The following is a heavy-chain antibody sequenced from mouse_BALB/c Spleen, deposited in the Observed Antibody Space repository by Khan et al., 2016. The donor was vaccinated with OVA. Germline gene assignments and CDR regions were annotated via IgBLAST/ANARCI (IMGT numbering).Heavy chain of an antibody. CDR2: IWAGGST. J-gene: IGHJ2*01. D-gene: IGHD2-10*02. CDR1: GFSLTSYG. CDR3: ARGEYGNLYYFDY. V-gene: IGHV2-9*02. Sequence: QVQLKESGPGLVAPSQSLSITCTVSGFSLTSYGVHWVRQPPGKGLEWLGVIWAGGSTNYNSALMSRLSISRDNSKSQVFLKMNSLQTDDTAMYYCARGEYGNLYYFDYWGQGTTLTVSS.